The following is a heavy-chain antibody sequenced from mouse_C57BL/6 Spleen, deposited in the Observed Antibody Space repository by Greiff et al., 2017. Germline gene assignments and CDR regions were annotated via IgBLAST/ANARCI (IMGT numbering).Heavy chain of an antibody. J-gene: IGHJ4*01. V-gene: IGHV1-63*01. CDR3: AREGSSMDY. CDR2: IYPGGGYT. D-gene: IGHD3-3*01. CDR1: GYTFTNYW. Sequence: QVQLKESGAELVRPGTSVKMSCKASGYTFTNYWIGWAKQRPGHGLEWIGDIYPGGGYTNYNEKFKGKATLTADNASSTAYMQFSSLTSEDSAIYYCAREGSSMDYGGQGTSVTVSS.